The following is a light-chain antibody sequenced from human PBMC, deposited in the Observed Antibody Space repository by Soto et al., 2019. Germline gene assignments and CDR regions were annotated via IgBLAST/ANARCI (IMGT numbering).Light chain of an antibody. Sequence: QSALTQPRSVSGSPGQSVTISCTGTSSDVGGYNYVSWYQQHPGKAPKLIIYDVSKRPSGVPDRFSGSKSGNTASLTISGFQAEDEADYYCCSYAGSYTWVFGGGTKLTVL. V-gene: IGLV2-11*01. CDR1: SSDVGGYNY. CDR2: DVS. CDR3: CSYAGSYTWV. J-gene: IGLJ3*02.